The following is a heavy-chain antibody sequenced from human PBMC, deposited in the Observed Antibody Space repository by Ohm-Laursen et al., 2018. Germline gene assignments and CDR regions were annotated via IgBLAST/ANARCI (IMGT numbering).Heavy chain of an antibody. D-gene: IGHD5-18*01. V-gene: IGHV3-20*01. CDR1: GFTFDDYA. J-gene: IGHJ4*02. CDR2: ISWNGGST. Sequence: SLRLSCTASGFTFDDYAMHWVRQAPGKGLEWVSGISWNGGSTGYADSVKGRFTISRDNAKNSLYLQMNNLRAEDTALYHCARTDTAMVPDYWGQGTLVTVSS. CDR3: ARTDTAMVPDY.